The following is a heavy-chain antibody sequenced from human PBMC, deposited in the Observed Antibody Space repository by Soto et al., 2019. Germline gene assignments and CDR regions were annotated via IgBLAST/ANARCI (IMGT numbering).Heavy chain of an antibody. CDR2: INSDGSST. V-gene: IGHV3-74*01. CDR3: ARDGDYYYGMDV. Sequence: VGSLRLSCAASGFTFSSYWVHWVRQAPGKGLVWVSRINSDGSSTSYADSVKGRFTISRDNAKNTLYLQMNSLRAEDTAVYYCARDGDYYYGMDVWGQGTTVTVSS. CDR1: GFTFSSYW. D-gene: IGHD3-16*01. J-gene: IGHJ6*02.